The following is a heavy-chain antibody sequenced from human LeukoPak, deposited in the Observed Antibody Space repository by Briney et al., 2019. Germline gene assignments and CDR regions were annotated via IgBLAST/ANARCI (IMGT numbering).Heavy chain of an antibody. J-gene: IGHJ6*03. CDR2: IRQDGSEK. CDR1: GFTVSSSY. Sequence: GGSLRLSCAASGFTVSSSYMSWVRQAPGKGLEWVATIRQDGSEKHHVDPVRGRFTISRDNAKNSLYLLMNNLRVEDTAVYYCVRGCGRSSCPYYLDVWGKGTMVTVSS. CDR3: VRGCGRSSCPYYLDV. D-gene: IGHD6-13*01. V-gene: IGHV3-7*01.